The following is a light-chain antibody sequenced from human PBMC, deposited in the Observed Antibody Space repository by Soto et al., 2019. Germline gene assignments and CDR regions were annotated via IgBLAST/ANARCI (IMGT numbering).Light chain of an antibody. CDR3: QQYNNWPPSIT. CDR2: GAS. J-gene: IGKJ5*01. CDR1: QSVNIN. Sequence: EIVMTQSPATLSVSPGERATLSCRASQSVNINLAWYQQKPGQAPRLLIRGASTRATGVPARFSGSGSGTVFTLTISSLQSEDFAIYYCQQYNNWPPSITFGQGTRLESK. V-gene: IGKV3-15*01.